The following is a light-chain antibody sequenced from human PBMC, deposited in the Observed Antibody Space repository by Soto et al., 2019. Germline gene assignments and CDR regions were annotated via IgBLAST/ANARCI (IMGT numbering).Light chain of an antibody. CDR1: QGVRNY. V-gene: IGKV1-27*01. J-gene: IGKJ1*01. Sequence: QITQSPSSMSASVGDRVTITCRASQGVRNYLAWYQQKPGKVPKLLIYGASTLQSGVPSRFSGRGSGTDFTLTISSLQPEDVATYYCQQSYSNPTWTFGQGTKVDI. CDR2: GAS. CDR3: QQSYSNPTWT.